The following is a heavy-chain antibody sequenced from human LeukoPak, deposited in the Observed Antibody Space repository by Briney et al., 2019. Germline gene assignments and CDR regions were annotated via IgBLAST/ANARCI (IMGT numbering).Heavy chain of an antibody. CDR3: ARDSYPIAAAGRSHFDY. V-gene: IGHV3-30-3*01. Sequence: PGRSLRLSCAASGFTFSSYAMHWVRQAPGKGLEWVAVISYDGSNKYYADSVKGRFTISRDNSKNTLYLQMNSLRAEDTAVYYCARDSYPIAAAGRSHFDYWGQGTLVTVSS. J-gene: IGHJ4*02. CDR2: ISYDGSNK. D-gene: IGHD6-13*01. CDR1: GFTFSSYA.